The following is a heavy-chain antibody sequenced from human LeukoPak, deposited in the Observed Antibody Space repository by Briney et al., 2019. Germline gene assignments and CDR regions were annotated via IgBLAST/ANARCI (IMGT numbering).Heavy chain of an antibody. Sequence: SGGSLRLSCAASGLTVSSHYMSWVRQAPGKGLEWVSVIYSGGSTYYADSVKGRFTISRDNSKNTLYLQLNSLRVQDTAVYSCARRPDYGGTPTFDYWGQGTLVTVSS. CDR2: IYSGGST. V-gene: IGHV3-66*01. D-gene: IGHD4-23*01. J-gene: IGHJ4*02. CDR3: ARRPDYGGTPTFDY. CDR1: GLTVSSHY.